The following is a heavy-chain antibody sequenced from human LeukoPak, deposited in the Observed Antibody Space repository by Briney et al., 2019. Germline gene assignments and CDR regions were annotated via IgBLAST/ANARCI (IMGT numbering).Heavy chain of an antibody. CDR1: GGSISSSSYY. J-gene: IGHJ4*02. CDR2: IYYSGST. Sequence: SETLSLTCTVSGGSISSSSYYWGWIRQPPGKGLEWIGSIYYSGSTYYNPSLKSRVTISVDTSKNQFSLKLSSVTAADTAVYYCATLELGYYFDYWGQGTLVTVSS. D-gene: IGHD7-27*01. V-gene: IGHV4-39*01. CDR3: ATLELGYYFDY.